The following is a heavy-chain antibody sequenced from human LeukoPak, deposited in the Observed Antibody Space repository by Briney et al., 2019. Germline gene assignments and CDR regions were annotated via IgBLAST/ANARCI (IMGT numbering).Heavy chain of an antibody. CDR2: INHSGST. Sequence: PSETLSLTCAVYGGSFSGYYWSGIRQPSGKGLEWIGEINHSGSTNYNPSLKSRVTISVDTSKNQFSLKLSSVTAADTAVYYCARGHGWVDYWGQGTLVTVSS. D-gene: IGHD6-19*01. V-gene: IGHV4-34*01. CDR3: ARGHGWVDY. J-gene: IGHJ4*02. CDR1: GGSFSGYY.